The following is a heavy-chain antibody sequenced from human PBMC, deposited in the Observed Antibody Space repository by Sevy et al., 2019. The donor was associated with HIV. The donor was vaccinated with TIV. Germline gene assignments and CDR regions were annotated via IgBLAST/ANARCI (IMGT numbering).Heavy chain of an antibody. CDR2: IYYSGLT. J-gene: IGHJ4*02. D-gene: IGHD4-4*01. V-gene: IGHV4-30-4*01. CDR1: GGSISSGDYN. CDR3: ARSYSDYSNALAFDY. Sequence: SETLSLTCTVSGGSISSGDYNWNWIRQPPGKGLEWIGYIYYSGLTYYNPSLKSRITLSVDTSENQFSLTLSSVTAADTAVYHCARSYSDYSNALAFDYWGQGTLVTVSS.